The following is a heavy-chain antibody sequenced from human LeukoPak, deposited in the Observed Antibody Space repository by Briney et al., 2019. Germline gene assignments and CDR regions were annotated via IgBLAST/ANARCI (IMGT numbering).Heavy chain of an antibody. J-gene: IGHJ6*02. V-gene: IGHV1-3*01. CDR1: GYTFSTYP. CDR3: ARWGFYYYYGMDV. D-gene: IGHD7-27*01. CDR2: INAGNGNT. Sequence: GASVKVSCKASGYTFSTYPINWVRQAPGQGLEWMGWINAGNGNTKYSQKFQGRVTITRDTSASTAYMELSSLRSEDTAVYYCARWGFYYYYGMDVWGQGTTVTVSS.